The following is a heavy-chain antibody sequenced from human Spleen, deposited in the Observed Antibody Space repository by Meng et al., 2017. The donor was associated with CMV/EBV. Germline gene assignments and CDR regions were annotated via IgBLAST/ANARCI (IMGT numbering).Heavy chain of an antibody. Sequence: GSLRLSCAASGFTFRSYWMHWVRQAPGKGLVWVSFINNDGSSTKYADSVKGRFTISRDNAKNTLYLQMNSLRAEDTAVYYCTRGSSGYCGGDCYDYYYYSLDVWGQGTTVTVSS. CDR3: TRGSSGYCGGDCYDYYYYSLDV. V-gene: IGHV3-74*03. D-gene: IGHD2-21*02. CDR2: INNDGSST. J-gene: IGHJ6*02. CDR1: GFTFRSYW.